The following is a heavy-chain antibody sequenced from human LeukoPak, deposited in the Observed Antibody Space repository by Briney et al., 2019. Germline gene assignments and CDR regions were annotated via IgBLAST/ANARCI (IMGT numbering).Heavy chain of an antibody. V-gene: IGHV4-59*01. Sequence: SETLSLTCTVSGGSTSSYYWSWIRQPPGKGLEWIGYIYYSGSTNYNPSLKSRATISVDTSKNQFSLKLSSVTAADTAVYYCARGYSYGPIAFDIWGQGTMVTVSS. CDR1: GGSTSSYY. CDR3: ARGYSYGPIAFDI. D-gene: IGHD5-18*01. J-gene: IGHJ3*02. CDR2: IYYSGST.